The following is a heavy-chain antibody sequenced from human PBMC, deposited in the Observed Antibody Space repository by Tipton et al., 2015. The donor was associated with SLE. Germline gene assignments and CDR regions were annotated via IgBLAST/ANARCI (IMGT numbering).Heavy chain of an antibody. D-gene: IGHD4-23*01. CDR3: ARSPAPRWVSS. Sequence: LRLSCTVSGGSISSGGYYWSWIRQPPGKGLEWIGSIYYSGNTYYNPSLKSRVTVSLDTSKNQFSLKMNSVTAADTAVYYCARSPAPRWVSSWGQGTLVTVSS. V-gene: IGHV4-31*02. J-gene: IGHJ4*02. CDR1: GGSISSGGYY. CDR2: IYYSGNT.